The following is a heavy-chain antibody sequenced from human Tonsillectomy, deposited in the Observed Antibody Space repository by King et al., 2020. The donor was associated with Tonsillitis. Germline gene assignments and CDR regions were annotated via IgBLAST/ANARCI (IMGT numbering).Heavy chain of an antibody. V-gene: IGHV4-59*01. D-gene: IGHD6-13*01. J-gene: IGHJ6*03. CDR3: ARAIAAAGDYYYYYMDV. CDR2: MYNSGST. Sequence: QLLESGPGLVKPSETLSLTCTVSGGSISSYYWSWIRQPPGKGLEWIGCMYNSGSTNYNPSLKSRVTISVDMSKNQFSLKLSSVTAADTAVYYCARAIAAAGDYYYYYMDVWGIGTTVTVSS. CDR1: GGSISSYY.